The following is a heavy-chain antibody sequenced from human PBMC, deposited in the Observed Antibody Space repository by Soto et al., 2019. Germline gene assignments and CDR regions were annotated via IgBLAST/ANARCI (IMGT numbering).Heavy chain of an antibody. V-gene: IGHV3-23*01. J-gene: IGHJ5*02. CDR2: FSGGGGGT. D-gene: IGHD1-1*01. CDR1: GFIISDYG. Sequence: EVQLLESGGGLVQPGGSLRLPCAVSGFIISDYGVTWVRQAPGKGLEWVSGFSGGGGGTFYADSVKGRFTISRDDPKNTAYLQMNSLGAEDTAVYYCVRWNGFGDRWGQGTLVTVSS. CDR3: VRWNGFGDR.